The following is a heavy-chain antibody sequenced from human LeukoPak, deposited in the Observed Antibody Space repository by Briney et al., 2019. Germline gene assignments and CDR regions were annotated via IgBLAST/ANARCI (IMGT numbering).Heavy chain of an antibody. CDR2: IYSGGST. Sequence: GGSLRLSCAASGFTVSSNYMSWVRQAPGKGLEWVSVIYSGGSTYYADSVKGRFTISRDNSKNTLYLQMNSLRAEDTAVYYCARASGYCSSTSCRPYWYFDLWGRGTLVTVSS. J-gene: IGHJ2*01. CDR3: ARASGYCSSTSCRPYWYFDL. V-gene: IGHV3-66*02. D-gene: IGHD2-2*01. CDR1: GFTVSSNY.